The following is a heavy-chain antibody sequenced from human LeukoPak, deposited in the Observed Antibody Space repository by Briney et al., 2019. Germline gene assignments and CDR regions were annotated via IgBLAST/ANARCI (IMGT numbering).Heavy chain of an antibody. Sequence: SQTLSLTCTVSGGSISSGGYYWSWIRQPPGKGLEWIGYMYYSGSTNYNPSLKSRVTISGDTSKNQFSLKLSSVTAADTAVYYCARGSSGWYFDYWGQGALVTVSS. CDR1: GGSISSGGYY. J-gene: IGHJ4*02. CDR2: MYYSGST. D-gene: IGHD6-19*01. V-gene: IGHV4-61*08. CDR3: ARGSSGWYFDY.